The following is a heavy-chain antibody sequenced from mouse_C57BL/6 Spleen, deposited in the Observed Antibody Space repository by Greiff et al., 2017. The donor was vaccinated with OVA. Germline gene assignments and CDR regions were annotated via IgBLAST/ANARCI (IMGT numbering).Heavy chain of an antibody. V-gene: IGHV7-3*01. CDR3: ARDIPPVYGSSRDD. D-gene: IGHD1-1*01. CDR1: GFTFTDYY. J-gene: IGHJ2*01. CDR2: IRNKANGYTT. Sequence: DVMLVESGGGLVQPGGSLSLSCAASGFTFTDYYMSWVRQPPGKALEWLGFIRNKANGYTTEYSASVKGRFTISRDNSPSFLYLQMNARRAEDRDTDDCARDIPPVYGSSRDDWGQGTTLTVSS.